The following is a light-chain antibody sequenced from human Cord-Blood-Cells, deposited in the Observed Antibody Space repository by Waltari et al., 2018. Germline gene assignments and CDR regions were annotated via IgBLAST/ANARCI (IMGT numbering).Light chain of an antibody. Sequence: QSALTQPPSASGSPGQSVTISCTGTSSDVGGYNYVSWYQQHPGKAPKLMIYEVSKRPSGVPARFSGSKSGNTASRTVSGLQAEDEADYYCSSYAGSNNLVFGTGTKVTVL. CDR3: SSYAGSNNLV. V-gene: IGLV2-8*01. J-gene: IGLJ1*01. CDR2: EVS. CDR1: SSDVGGYNY.